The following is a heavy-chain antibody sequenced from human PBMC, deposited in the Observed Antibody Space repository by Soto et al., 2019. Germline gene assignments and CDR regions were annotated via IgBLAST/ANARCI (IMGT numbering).Heavy chain of an antibody. J-gene: IGHJ6*02. CDR2: ISGSGGST. V-gene: IGHV3-23*01. Sequence: EVQLLESGGGLVQPGGSLRLSCAASGFTFSSYAMSWVRQAPGKGLEWVSAISGSGGSTYYADSVKGRFTISRDNSKNTLYLQMNSLRAEDTAVYYCARNYPDYYYDSSAQGFYYYYGMDVWGQGTTVTVSS. CDR3: ARNYPDYYYDSSAQGFYYYYGMDV. CDR1: GFTFSSYA. D-gene: IGHD3-22*01.